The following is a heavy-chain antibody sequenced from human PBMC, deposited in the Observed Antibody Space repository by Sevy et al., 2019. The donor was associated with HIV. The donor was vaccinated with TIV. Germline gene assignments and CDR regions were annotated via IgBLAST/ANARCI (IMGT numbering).Heavy chain of an antibody. D-gene: IGHD3-10*01. Sequence: GGSLRLSCAASGFTFSSYAMHWVRQAPGKGLEWVAVISYDGSNKYYADSVKGRFTISRDNSKNTLYLQMNSLRAEDTAVYYCAIDYGSGGYYTGDYYYGMDVWGQGTTVTVSS. CDR2: ISYDGSNK. CDR3: AIDYGSGGYYTGDYYYGMDV. CDR1: GFTFSSYA. V-gene: IGHV3-30-3*01. J-gene: IGHJ6*02.